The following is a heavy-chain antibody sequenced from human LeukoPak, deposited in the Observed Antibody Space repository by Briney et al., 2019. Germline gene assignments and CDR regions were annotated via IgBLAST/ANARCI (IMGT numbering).Heavy chain of an antibody. V-gene: IGHV3-48*03. CDR3: AREETVAHWDYFDY. CDR2: ISSSGSTI. Sequence: GGSLRLSCAASGFTFSSYEMNWVRQAPGKGLEWVSYISSSGSTIYYADSVKGRFTISRDNAKNSLYLQMNSLRAEDTAVYYCAREETVAHWDYFDYWGQGTLVTVSS. D-gene: IGHD6-19*01. J-gene: IGHJ4*02. CDR1: GFTFSSYE.